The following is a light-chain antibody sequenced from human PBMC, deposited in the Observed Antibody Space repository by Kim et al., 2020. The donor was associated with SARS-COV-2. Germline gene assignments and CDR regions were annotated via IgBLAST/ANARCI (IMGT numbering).Light chain of an antibody. Sequence: DIQLTQSPSLLSASVGDRVTITCRASQGISSYLAWYQQKPGKAPKLLIYAASTLQSGVPSRFSGSGSGTEFTLTISSLQPEDFATYYCQQLNSYSRPTFCGGTNVDIK. CDR2: AAS. CDR1: QGISSY. CDR3: QQLNSYSRPT. V-gene: IGKV1-9*01. J-gene: IGKJ4*01.